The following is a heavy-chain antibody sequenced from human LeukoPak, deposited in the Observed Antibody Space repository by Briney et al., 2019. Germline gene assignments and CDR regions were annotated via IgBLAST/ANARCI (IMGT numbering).Heavy chain of an antibody. V-gene: IGHV3-23*01. J-gene: IGHJ4*02. CDR3: ARVVSVRDGYNLVYFDY. CDR1: GFTFSSYA. CDR2: ISGSGGST. D-gene: IGHD5-24*01. Sequence: GGSLRLSCAASGFTFSSYAMSWVRQAPGKGLEWVSAISGSGGSTYYADSVKGRFTISRDNSKNTLYLQMNSLRAEDTAVYYCARVVSVRDGYNLVYFDYLGQGTLVTVSS.